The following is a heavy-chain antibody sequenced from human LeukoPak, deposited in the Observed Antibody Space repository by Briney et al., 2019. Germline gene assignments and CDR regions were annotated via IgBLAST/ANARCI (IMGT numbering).Heavy chain of an antibody. CDR3: ASLSHLYWYFDL. J-gene: IGHJ2*01. V-gene: IGHV4-59*01. Sequence: SQTLSLTCTVSGGSISSYYWSWIRQPPGKGLEWIGYIYYSGSTNSNPSLESRVTISVDTSKNQFSLMLSSVTAADTAVYYCASLSHLYWYFDLWGRGTLVTVSS. CDR2: IYYSGST. CDR1: GGSISSYY.